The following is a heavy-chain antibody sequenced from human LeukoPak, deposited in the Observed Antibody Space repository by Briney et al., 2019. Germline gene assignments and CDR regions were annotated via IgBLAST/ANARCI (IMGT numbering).Heavy chain of an antibody. CDR3: AARSGYYTGFDY. CDR1: GYNFTKYY. CDR2: INPSGGGT. V-gene: IGHV1-46*01. J-gene: IGHJ4*02. D-gene: IGHD3-3*01. Sequence: ASVKASCKTSGYNFTKYYMHWVRQAPGQGLEWMGVINPSGGGTNYAQKFQGRVIMPWDTSTSTVYMELSSLRSEDTAMYYCAARSGYYTGFDYWGQGTLVTVSS.